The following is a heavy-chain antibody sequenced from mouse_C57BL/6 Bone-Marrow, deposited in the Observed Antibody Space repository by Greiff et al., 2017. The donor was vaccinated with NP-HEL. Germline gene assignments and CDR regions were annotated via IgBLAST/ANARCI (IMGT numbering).Heavy chain of an antibody. CDR3: ARDRESYYGNPWFAY. CDR2: ISDGGSYT. V-gene: IGHV5-4*01. J-gene: IGHJ3*01. Sequence: EVMLVESGGGLVKPGGSLKLSCAASGFTFSSYAMSWVRQTPEKRLEWVATISDGGSYTYYPDNVKGRFTFSRDNAKNNLYLQMSHLKSEDTAMYYCARDRESYYGNPWFAYWGQGTLVTVSA. CDR1: GFTFSSYA. D-gene: IGHD2-1*01.